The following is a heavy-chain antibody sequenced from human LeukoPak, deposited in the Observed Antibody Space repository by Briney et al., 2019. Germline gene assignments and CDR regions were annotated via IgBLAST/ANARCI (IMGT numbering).Heavy chain of an antibody. CDR3: AKDLGKNDFRSGYSSWSYYYGMDV. D-gene: IGHD3-3*01. V-gene: IGHV3-23*01. CDR1: GFTFSSYA. Sequence: PGGSLRLSCAASGFTFSSYAMSWVRQAPGKGLEWVSAISGSGGSTYYADSVKGRFTISRDNSKNTLYLQMNSLRAEDTAVYYCAKDLGKNDFRSGYSSWSYYYGMDVWGQGTTVTVSS. CDR2: ISGSGGST. J-gene: IGHJ6*02.